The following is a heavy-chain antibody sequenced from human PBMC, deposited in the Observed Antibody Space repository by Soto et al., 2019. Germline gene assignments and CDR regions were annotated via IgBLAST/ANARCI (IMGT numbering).Heavy chain of an antibody. CDR3: AKSLSTAVNYGLDV. CDR2: ISDDGDST. Sequence: EVQLLESGGGLVQPGGSLRLSCGASGFTFSDNAMTWVRQAPGKGLEWVSSISDDGDSTYYADSVKGRFTISRDNSENTLFPQVSSLGAEDTAVDYCAKSLSTAVNYGLDVWGQGTSVTVSS. V-gene: IGHV3-23*01. CDR1: GFTFSDNA. D-gene: IGHD2-2*01. J-gene: IGHJ6*02.